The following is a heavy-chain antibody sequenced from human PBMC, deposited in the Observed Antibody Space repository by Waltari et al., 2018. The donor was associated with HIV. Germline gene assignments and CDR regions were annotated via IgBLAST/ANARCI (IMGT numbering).Heavy chain of an antibody. CDR2: ISFDGRNE. CDR1: GFTFSSYG. CDR3: AKEGWELLQFGYYFDY. J-gene: IGHJ4*02. V-gene: IGHV3-30*18. Sequence: QVQLVESGGGVVQPGKSLRLSCAASGFTFSSYGIHWVRQAPGKGLDWVAVISFDGRNEYYANSVEGRFTISRDNSKNTVYLQMNSLRAEDTSVYYCAKEGWELLQFGYYFDYWGQGTLVTVSS. D-gene: IGHD1-26*01.